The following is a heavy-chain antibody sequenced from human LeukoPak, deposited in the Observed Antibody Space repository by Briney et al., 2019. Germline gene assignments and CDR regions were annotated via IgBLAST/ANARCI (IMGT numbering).Heavy chain of an antibody. J-gene: IGHJ4*02. D-gene: IGHD3-10*01. V-gene: IGHV6-1*01. Sequence: SQTLSLTCAISGDSVSSNSAAWNWIRQSPSRGLEWLGRTYYRSKWYNDYAVSVKSRVTINPDTSKNQFSLQLNSVTPEDTAVYYCARVPAYYGSGLTPYRTPIVWGQGTLVTVSS. CDR2: TYYRSKWYN. CDR1: GDSVSSNSAA. CDR3: ARVPAYYGSGLTPYRTPIV.